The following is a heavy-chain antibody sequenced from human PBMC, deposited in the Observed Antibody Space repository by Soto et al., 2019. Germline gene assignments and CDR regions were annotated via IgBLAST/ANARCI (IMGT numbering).Heavy chain of an antibody. Sequence: GGSLRLSCAASGFTFSSYGMHWVRQAPGKGLEWVAVIWYDGSNKYYADSVKGRFTISRDNSKNTLYLQMNSLRAEDTAVYYCARADHDFWSGSDNWFDPWGQGTLVTVSS. V-gene: IGHV3-33*01. J-gene: IGHJ5*02. CDR1: GFTFSSYG. CDR3: ARADHDFWSGSDNWFDP. CDR2: IWYDGSNK. D-gene: IGHD3-3*01.